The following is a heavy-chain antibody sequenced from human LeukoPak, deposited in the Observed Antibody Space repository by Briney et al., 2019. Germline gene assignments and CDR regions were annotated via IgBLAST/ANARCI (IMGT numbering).Heavy chain of an antibody. Sequence: ASVKVSCKASGYDFTSVGITWVRQAPEQGLEWMGWISPYNGNTRHVQKFQGRVTMTTDTSTNTAYMELRSLRFDDTAFYYCARAGSGTGWYFDYWGQGTLVTVSS. CDR1: GYDFTSVG. J-gene: IGHJ4*02. CDR2: ISPYNGNT. V-gene: IGHV1-18*01. D-gene: IGHD6-19*01. CDR3: ARAGSGTGWYFDY.